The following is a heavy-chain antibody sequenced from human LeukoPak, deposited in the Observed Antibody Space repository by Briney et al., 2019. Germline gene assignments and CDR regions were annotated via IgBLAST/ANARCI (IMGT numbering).Heavy chain of an antibody. CDR3: ANSEANYGDFYFDY. D-gene: IGHD4-17*01. CDR1: GFTFSSYA. J-gene: IGHJ4*02. Sequence: GGSLRLSCAASGFTFSSYAMSWVRQAPGKGMEWVSAISGSGGSTYYADSVKGRFTISRDNSKNTLYLQMNSLRAEDTAVYYCANSEANYGDFYFDYWGQGTLVTVSS. CDR2: ISGSGGST. V-gene: IGHV3-23*01.